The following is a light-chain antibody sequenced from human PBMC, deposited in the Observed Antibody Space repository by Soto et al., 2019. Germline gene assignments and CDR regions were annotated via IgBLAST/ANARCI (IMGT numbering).Light chain of an antibody. CDR2: GAS. J-gene: IGKJ4*01. V-gene: IGKV3-20*01. CDR3: QQYGRSPST. CDR1: QSVSNNY. Sequence: ELVLTQSPGTLSLSPGERATLSCRASQSVSNNYLAWYQQKPGQAPRLLIYGASSRATGIPDRFSGSGSGTDFTLTISRLEPEDFAVDYCQQYGRSPSTFGGGTKVEIK.